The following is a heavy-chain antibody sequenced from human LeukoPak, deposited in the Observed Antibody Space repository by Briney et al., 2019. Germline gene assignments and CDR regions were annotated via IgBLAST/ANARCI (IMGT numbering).Heavy chain of an antibody. CDR1: GGSISSGDYY. D-gene: IGHD5-12*01. J-gene: IGHJ6*02. V-gene: IGHV4-30-4*01. CDR2: IYYSGST. CDR3: ARVNIVATGGVYYGMDV. Sequence: SQTLSLTCTVSGGSISSGDYYWSWIRQPPGKGLEWIGYIYYSGSTNYNPSLKSRVTISVDTSKNQFSLKLSSVTAADTAVYYCARVNIVATGGVYYGMDVWGQGTTVTVSS.